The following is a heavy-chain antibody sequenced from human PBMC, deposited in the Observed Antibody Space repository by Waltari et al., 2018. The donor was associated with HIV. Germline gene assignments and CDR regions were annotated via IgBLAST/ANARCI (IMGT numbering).Heavy chain of an antibody. D-gene: IGHD1-26*01. CDR2: IYPGHADT. J-gene: IGHJ4*02. CDR3: ARHPYGGSSYGGGFDH. V-gene: IGHV5-51*01. Sequence: EVQLVQSGAGVKKPGESLSISCKGSGYSFTTYWIGWVRQVPGKGLEWMGIIYPGHADTTYSPSFEGQVTMSVDKSLNTAYLQWSSLKASDTAMYYCARHPYGGSSYGGGFDHWGQGTLVTVSS. CDR1: GYSFTTYW.